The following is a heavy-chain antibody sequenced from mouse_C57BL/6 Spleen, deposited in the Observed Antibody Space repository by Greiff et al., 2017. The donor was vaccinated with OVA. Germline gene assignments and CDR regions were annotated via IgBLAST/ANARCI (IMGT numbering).Heavy chain of an antibody. CDR1: GFSFNTYA. J-gene: IGHJ4*01. CDR3: VSGNYAMDY. D-gene: IGHD1-1*02. Sequence: EVKLEESGGGLVQPKGSLKLSCAASGFSFNTYAMNWVRQAPGKGLEWVARIRSKSNNYATYYADSVKDRFTISRDDSESMLYLQMNNLKTEDTAMYYCVSGNYAMDYWGQGTSVTVSS. V-gene: IGHV10-1*01. CDR2: IRSKSNNYAT.